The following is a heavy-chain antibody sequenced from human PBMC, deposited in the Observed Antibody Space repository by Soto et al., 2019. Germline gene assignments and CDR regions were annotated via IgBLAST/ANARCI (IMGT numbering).Heavy chain of an antibody. V-gene: IGHV3-30*18. D-gene: IGHD3-3*02. CDR1: GFTFSSYG. CDR2: ISYDGSNK. CDR3: AKVSAFGQYYFDY. J-gene: IGHJ4*02. Sequence: GGSLRLSCAASGFTFSSYGMHWVRQAPGKGLEWVAVISYDGSNKYYADSVKGRFTISRDNSKNTLYLQMNSLRAEDTAVYYCAKVSAFGQYYFDYWGQGTLVTVSS.